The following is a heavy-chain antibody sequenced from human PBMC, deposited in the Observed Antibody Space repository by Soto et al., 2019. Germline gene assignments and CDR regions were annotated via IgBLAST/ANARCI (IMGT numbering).Heavy chain of an antibody. Sequence: EVQLVESGGGLVQPGGSLRLSCAASGFTFSSYWMSWVRQPPGKGLEWVANIKQDGSEKYYVDSVKGRFTISRDNAKNSLYLQMNSLRAEDTAVYYCARDLITILNYYYYGMDVWGQGTTVTVSS. D-gene: IGHD3-3*01. CDR3: ARDLITILNYYYYGMDV. CDR2: IKQDGSEK. CDR1: GFTFSSYW. V-gene: IGHV3-7*05. J-gene: IGHJ6*02.